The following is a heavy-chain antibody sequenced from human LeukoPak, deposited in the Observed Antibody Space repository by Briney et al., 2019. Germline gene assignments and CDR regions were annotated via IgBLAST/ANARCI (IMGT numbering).Heavy chain of an antibody. CDR2: IYYSGST. J-gene: IGHJ6*02. Sequence: PSETLSLTCTVSGGSISSYYWSWIRQPPGKGLEWIGYIYYSGSTNYNPSLKSRVTMSIDTSKNQFSLKLNSVTAADMAVYYCARGSGGGSGAYYKDHYYGMDVWGPGTTVTVS. CDR1: GGSISSYY. D-gene: IGHD3-10*01. CDR3: ARGSGGGSGAYYKDHYYGMDV. V-gene: IGHV4-59*12.